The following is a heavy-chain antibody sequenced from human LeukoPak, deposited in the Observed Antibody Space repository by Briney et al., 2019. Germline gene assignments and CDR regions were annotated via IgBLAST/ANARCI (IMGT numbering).Heavy chain of an antibody. CDR2: ITYDGSAS. CDR1: GFPFNSFT. Sequence: PGGSLRLSCAASGFPFNSFTMHWVRQAPGKGLEWVALITYDGSASYYSDSVKGRFSVSRDNSKSTLDLQMNSLRADDTAVYYCARDGKSGSEDGFDIWGQGTVATVSS. CDR3: ARDGKSGSEDGFDI. V-gene: IGHV3-30*04. D-gene: IGHD1-26*01. J-gene: IGHJ3*02.